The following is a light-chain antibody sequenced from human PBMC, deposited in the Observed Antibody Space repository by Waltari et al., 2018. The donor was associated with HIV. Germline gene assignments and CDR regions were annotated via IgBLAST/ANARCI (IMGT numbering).Light chain of an antibody. J-gene: IGKJ4*01. CDR1: QDISTW. V-gene: IGKV1-12*01. CDR2: ASS. Sequence: IQMTQSPSSLSASVGDRVTITCRASQDISTWVAWYQLKPGKAPNLLIYASSGLQNGVPSRFSGSGSGTLFTLTITDFQPEDSATYFCQQTTSFPLSFGGGTRVEI. CDR3: QQTTSFPLS.